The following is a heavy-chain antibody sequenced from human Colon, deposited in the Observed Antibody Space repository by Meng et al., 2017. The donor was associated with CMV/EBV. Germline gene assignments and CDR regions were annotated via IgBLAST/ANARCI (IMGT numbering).Heavy chain of an antibody. J-gene: IGHJ3*02. Sequence: GESLKISCSASGFTFRSYSFTWVRQAPGKGLEWVSSISSSSGYIYYADSVKGRFTISRDNAKNSLYLQMNSLRAEDTAVYYCARVPSLQPDAFDIWGQGTMVT. D-gene: IGHD1-1*01. CDR1: GFTFRSYS. V-gene: IGHV3-21*01. CDR2: ISSSSGYI. CDR3: ARVPSLQPDAFDI.